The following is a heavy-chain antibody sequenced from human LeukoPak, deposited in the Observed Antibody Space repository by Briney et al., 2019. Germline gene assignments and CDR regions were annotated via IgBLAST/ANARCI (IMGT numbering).Heavy chain of an antibody. CDR3: AKRANYGDFDY. D-gene: IGHD4-17*01. V-gene: IGHV3-23*01. J-gene: IGHJ4*02. CDR2: ISGSVDST. Sequence: GGSLRLSCAASGFTFSNYAMNWVRQAPGKGLEWVSVISGSVDSTYYADSVKCRFTISRDNSKNTLYLQMNSLRAEDTAVYYCAKRANYGDFDYWGQGTLVTVSS. CDR1: GFTFSNYA.